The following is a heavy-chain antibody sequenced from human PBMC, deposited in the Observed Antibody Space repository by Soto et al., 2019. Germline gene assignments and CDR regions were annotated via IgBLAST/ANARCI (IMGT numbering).Heavy chain of an antibody. D-gene: IGHD3-16*01. J-gene: IGHJ6*02. CDR1: GFSFSTYL. V-gene: IGHV3-7*01. CDR3: VGALTYEVPYYYYGMDA. CDR2: IKQGGNEK. Sequence: LRLSCAASGFSFSTYLMSWVRQAPGKGLEWVANIKQGGNEKFYVDSVKGRFTISRDNDKKSLYLQMDSLRVEDTAVYYCVGALTYEVPYYYYGMDAWGQGTTVTVSS.